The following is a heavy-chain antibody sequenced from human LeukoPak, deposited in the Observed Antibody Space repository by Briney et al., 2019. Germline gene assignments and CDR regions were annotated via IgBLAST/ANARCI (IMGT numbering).Heavy chain of an antibody. CDR2: VYGGDNT. CDR1: GLTVSSNY. D-gene: IGHD3-22*01. Sequence: GGSLRLSCAVSGLTVSSNYMNWVRQAPGKGLEWVSVVYGGDNTDYADSEKGRFTVSRDNSKNTLYLQMTSLRAEDTAVYYCARGGWLGSNYYPIDYWGQGTLVTVSS. J-gene: IGHJ4*02. CDR3: ARGGWLGSNYYPIDY. V-gene: IGHV3-66*01.